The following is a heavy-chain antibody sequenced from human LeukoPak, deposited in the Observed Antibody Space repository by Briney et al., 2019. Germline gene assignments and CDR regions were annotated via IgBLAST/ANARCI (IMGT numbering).Heavy chain of an antibody. V-gene: IGHV3-23*01. CDR1: GFSFSNYG. J-gene: IGHJ4*02. Sequence: LAGGSLRLSCAASGFSFSNYGMHWVRQAPGKGLEWVSAIGGSGCRILYADSVKGQFTIYRDNSKNTLYLQMNSLRAEDTAVYYCAKGQGAGVLGFLEWLSLDSWGQGTRVTVS. D-gene: IGHD3-3*01. CDR3: AKGQGAGVLGFLEWLSLDS. CDR2: IGGSGCRI.